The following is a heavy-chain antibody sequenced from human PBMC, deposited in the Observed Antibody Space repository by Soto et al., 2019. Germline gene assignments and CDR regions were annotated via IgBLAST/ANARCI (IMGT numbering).Heavy chain of an antibody. CDR1: GFTFSRYA. J-gene: IGHJ4*02. V-gene: IGHV3-23*01. Sequence: PGGSLRLSCAASGFTFSRYAMSWVRQAPGKGLEWVSGISGSGGSTYYADSVKGRFTVSRDNSKNTLYLQMNSLRAEDTAVYYCAKVKPVAQGYWGKGPLVTVSS. CDR2: ISGSGGST. CDR3: AKVKPVAQGY. D-gene: IGHD2-21*01.